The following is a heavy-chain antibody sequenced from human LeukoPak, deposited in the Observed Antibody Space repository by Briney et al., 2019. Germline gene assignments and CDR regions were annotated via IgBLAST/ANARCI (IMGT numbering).Heavy chain of an antibody. CDR2: ISSSGGST. CDR3: AKDRSLFHCSGGSCYSAEVDYYYGMDV. J-gene: IGHJ6*02. Sequence: GGSLRLSCAASGSTFSSYAMSWVRQAPGKGLEWVSAISSSGGSTYYADSVKGRFTISRGNSKNTLYLQMNSLRAEDTAVYYCAKDRSLFHCSGGSCYSAEVDYYYGMDVWGQGTTVTVSS. V-gene: IGHV3-23*01. CDR1: GSTFSSYA. D-gene: IGHD2-15*01.